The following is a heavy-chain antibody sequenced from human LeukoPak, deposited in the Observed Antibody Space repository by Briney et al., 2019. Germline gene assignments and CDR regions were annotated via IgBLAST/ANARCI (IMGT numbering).Heavy chain of an antibody. D-gene: IGHD6-6*01. CDR1: GGSISSGSYY. V-gene: IGHV4-61*02. J-gene: IGHJ6*03. CDR3: AREKSIAARRDYYYYMDV. CDR2: IYTSGST. Sequence: PSETLSLTCTVSGGSISSGSYYWSWIRQPAGKGLEWIGRIYTSGSTNYNPSLKSRVTISVDTSKNQFSLKLSSVTAADTAVYYCAREKSIAARRDYYYYMDVWGKGTTVTVSS.